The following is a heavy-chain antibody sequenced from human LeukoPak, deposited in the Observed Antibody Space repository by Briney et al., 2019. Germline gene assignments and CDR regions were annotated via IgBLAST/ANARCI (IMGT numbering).Heavy chain of an antibody. CDR2: TKEDGGEK. J-gene: IGHJ4*02. CDR3: ARRSVAGSLDY. CDR1: GFTFSTYW. V-gene: IGHV3-7*01. Sequence: GGSLRLSCAASGFTFSTYWMSWVRQAPGKGLEWVANTKEDGGEKYYVDSVKGRFTISRDNAENSLYLQMNSLRAEDTAVYYCARRSVAGSLDYWGQGALVTVSS. D-gene: IGHD6-19*01.